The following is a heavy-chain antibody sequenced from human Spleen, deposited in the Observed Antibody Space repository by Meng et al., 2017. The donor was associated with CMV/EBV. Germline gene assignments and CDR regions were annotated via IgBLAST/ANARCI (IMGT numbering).Heavy chain of an antibody. D-gene: IGHD6-13*01. CDR3: ARDTIGYSSSWYYKEYYYYYYGMDV. Sequence: GSLRLSCAVYGGSFSGYYWRWLRQPPGKGLEWIGEINHSGSTNYNPSLKSRVTISVDTSKNQFSLKLSSVTAADTAVYYCARDTIGYSSSWYYKEYYYYYYGMDVWGQGTTVTVSS. V-gene: IGHV4-34*01. CDR1: GGSFSGYY. J-gene: IGHJ6*02. CDR2: INHSGST.